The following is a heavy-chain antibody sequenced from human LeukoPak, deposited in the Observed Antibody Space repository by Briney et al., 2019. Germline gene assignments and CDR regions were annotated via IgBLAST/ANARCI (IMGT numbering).Heavy chain of an antibody. CDR2: IYYSGST. D-gene: IGHD6-13*01. V-gene: IGHV4-59*01. CDR1: GGSISSYY. J-gene: IGHJ6*03. CDR3: ARILHSSSWAGYYYYMDV. Sequence: PSETLSLTCTVSGGSISSYYWSWIRQPPGKGLEWIGYIYYSGSTNYNPSLKSRVTISVDTSKNQFSLKLSSVTAADTAVYYCARILHSSSWAGYYYYMDVWGKGTTVTVSS.